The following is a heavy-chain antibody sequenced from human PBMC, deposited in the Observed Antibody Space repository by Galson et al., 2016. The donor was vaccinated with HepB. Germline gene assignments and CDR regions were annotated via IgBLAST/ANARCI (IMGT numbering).Heavy chain of an antibody. CDR2: ISSTGQTI. CDR1: GFSFSSYS. Sequence: SLRLSCAASGFSFSSYSMDWVRQAPGKGLEWLALISSTGQTIRYADSVKGLFTISRDNGNNSVFLLLNSLRVEDTALYYCARDLTSTASYWYFDLWGQGTTVTVSA. J-gene: IGHJ2*01. CDR3: ARDLTSTASYWYFDL. V-gene: IGHV3-48*01.